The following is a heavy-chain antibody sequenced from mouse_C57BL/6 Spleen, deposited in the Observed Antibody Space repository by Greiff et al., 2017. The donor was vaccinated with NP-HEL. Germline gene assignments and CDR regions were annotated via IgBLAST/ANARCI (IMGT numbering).Heavy chain of an antibody. CDR2: INYDGSST. Sequence: EVQRVESEGGLVQPGSSMKLSCTASGFTFSDYYMAWVRQVPEKGLEWVANINYDGSSTYYLDSLKSRFIISRDNAKNLLYLQMSSLKSEDTATYYCAREGDDYAWFAYWGQGTLVTVSA. CDR3: AREGDDYAWFAY. CDR1: GFTFSDYY. D-gene: IGHD2-4*01. J-gene: IGHJ3*01. V-gene: IGHV5-16*01.